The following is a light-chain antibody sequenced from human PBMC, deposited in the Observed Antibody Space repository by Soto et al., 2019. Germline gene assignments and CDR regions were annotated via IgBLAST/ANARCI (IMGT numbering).Light chain of an antibody. CDR3: QQLNSYRFT. CDR1: QGISSY. V-gene: IGKV1-9*01. CDR2: AAS. Sequence: DIQLTQSPSFLSASVGDRVTVTCRASQGISSYLAWYQQKPGKAPKLLIYAASTLQSGVPSRFSGSGSGTELTLTISSLQPEDFATYYGQQLNSYRFTFGPGTKVDIK. J-gene: IGKJ3*01.